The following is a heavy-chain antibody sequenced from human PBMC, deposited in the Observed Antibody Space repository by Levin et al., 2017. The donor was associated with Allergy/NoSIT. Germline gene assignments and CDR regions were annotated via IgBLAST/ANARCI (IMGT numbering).Heavy chain of an antibody. CDR2: IYKTGST. Sequence: SETLSLTCTVSGGSISSGSYYWSWIRQPPGKGLEWIGYIYKTGSTSYNPSFNSRVTMSVDTSKNQFSVRLTSMSAADTAVYYCAREARGYSYGSIDDWGRGTLVTVSS. D-gene: IGHD5-18*01. CDR1: GGSISSGSYY. J-gene: IGHJ4*02. V-gene: IGHV4-61*01. CDR3: AREARGYSYGSIDD.